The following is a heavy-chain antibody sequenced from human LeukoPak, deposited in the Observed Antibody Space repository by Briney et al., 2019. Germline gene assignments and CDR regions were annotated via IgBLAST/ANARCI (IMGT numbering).Heavy chain of an antibody. CDR3: ARAVPAAMGWYFDY. V-gene: IGHV3-20*04. Sequence: PGGSLRLSCAASGFTFDDYGMSWVRQAPGKGLEWVSGINWNGGSTGYADSVKGRFTISRDNAKNSLYLQMNSLRAEDMALYYCARAVPAAMGWYFDYWGQGTLVTVSS. CDR2: INWNGGST. CDR1: GFTFDDYG. J-gene: IGHJ4*02. D-gene: IGHD2-2*01.